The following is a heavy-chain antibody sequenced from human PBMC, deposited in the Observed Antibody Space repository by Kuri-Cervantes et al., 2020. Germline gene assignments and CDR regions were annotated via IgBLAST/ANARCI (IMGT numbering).Heavy chain of an antibody. V-gene: IGHV3-30*18. CDR2: ISYDGSNK. CDR1: GFTFSSYG. J-gene: IGHJ6*02. Sequence: GGSLRLSCAASGFTFSSYGMHWVRQAPGKGLEWVAVISYDGSNKYYADSVKGRFTISRDNSKNTLYLQMNSLRAEDTAVYYCAKGGLEQWLPFWDYYYYYGMDVWGQGTTVTVSS. CDR3: AKGGLEQWLPFWDYYYYYGMDV. D-gene: IGHD6-19*01.